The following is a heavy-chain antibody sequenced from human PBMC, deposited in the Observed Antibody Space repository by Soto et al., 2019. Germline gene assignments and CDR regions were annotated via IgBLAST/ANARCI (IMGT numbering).Heavy chain of an antibody. V-gene: IGHV3-74*01. CDR2: INSDGSNT. CDR1: GFTFSSYW. J-gene: IGHJ4*02. Sequence: PSETLRLSCAASGFTFSSYWMHWVRQAPGKGLVWVSDINSDGSNTNYADSVKGRFTISRDNAKNTLYLQMNSLRAEDTAVYYCARDSGYGEVEDYWGQGTLVTVSS. D-gene: IGHD4-17*01. CDR3: ARDSGYGEVEDY.